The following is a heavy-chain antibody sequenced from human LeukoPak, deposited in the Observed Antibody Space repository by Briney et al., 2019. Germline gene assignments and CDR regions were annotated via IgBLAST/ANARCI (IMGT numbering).Heavy chain of an antibody. CDR3: ARDSGYSGYVLFDY. CDR1: GYTFTSYG. CDR2: ISVYNGNT. V-gene: IGHV1-18*01. Sequence: GASVKVSCKASGYTFTSYGISWVRQAPGQGLEWMGWISVYNGNTNYAQKPQGRVTMTTDTSTRTAYMELRSLRFDDTAVYYCARDSGYSGYVLFDYWGQGTLVTVCS. D-gene: IGHD5-12*01. J-gene: IGHJ4*02.